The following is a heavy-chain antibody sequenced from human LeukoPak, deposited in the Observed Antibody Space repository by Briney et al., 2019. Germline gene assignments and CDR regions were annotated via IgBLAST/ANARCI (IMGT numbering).Heavy chain of an antibody. Sequence: ASVKVSCKASGYTFTAYYMHWLRQAPGQGLEWMGWINPNSGDTNFAQKFQGWVTMTRDMSISTAYMELSRLRSDDTAIYYCARATGTYWWFDSWGQGTLVTVSS. J-gene: IGHJ5*01. CDR2: INPNSGDT. CDR3: ARATGTYWWFDS. D-gene: IGHD1-26*01. V-gene: IGHV1-2*04. CDR1: GYTFTAYY.